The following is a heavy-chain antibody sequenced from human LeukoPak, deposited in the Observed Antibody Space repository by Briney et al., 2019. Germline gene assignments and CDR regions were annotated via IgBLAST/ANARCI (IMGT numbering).Heavy chain of an antibody. CDR1: GGSFSGYY. CDR2: INHSGRT. Sequence: ASETLSLTCAVYGGSFSGYYWNWIRQPPGKGLEWIGEINHSGRTMYNPSLKSRVTISVDTSKNQFSLKLSSVTAADTAVYYCARGRYYYGSGSFFDYWGQGTLVTVSS. J-gene: IGHJ4*02. V-gene: IGHV4-34*01. CDR3: ARGRYYYGSGSFFDY. D-gene: IGHD3-10*01.